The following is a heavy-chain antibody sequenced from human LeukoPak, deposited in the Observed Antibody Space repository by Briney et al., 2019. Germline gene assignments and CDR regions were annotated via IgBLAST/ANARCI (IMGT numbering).Heavy chain of an antibody. J-gene: IGHJ6*02. CDR1: GFTFSSFA. D-gene: IGHD2-15*01. CDR3: ARGEGYCSGGACYAAMDV. CDR2: ISYDGSNK. V-gene: IGHV3-30*04. Sequence: GGSLRLSCAASGFTFSSFAMHWVRQAPGEGLEWVAVISYDGSNKYYADSVKGRFTISRDNSKNTLFLQMDSLRAEDTAVLYCARGEGYCSGGACYAAMDVWGQGTTVTVSS.